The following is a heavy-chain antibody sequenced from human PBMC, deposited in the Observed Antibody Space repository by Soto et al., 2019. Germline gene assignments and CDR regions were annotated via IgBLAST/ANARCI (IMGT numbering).Heavy chain of an antibody. D-gene: IGHD5-12*01. CDR2: IYYSGST. J-gene: IGHJ3*02. Sequence: SETLSLTCTVSGGSISSGGYYWSWIRQHPGKGLEWIGYIYYSGSTYYNPSLKSRVAISVDTSKNQFSLKLSSVTAADTAVYYCAREGRRDGYNSAFDIWGQGTMVTVSS. CDR3: AREGRRDGYNSAFDI. V-gene: IGHV4-31*03. CDR1: GGSISSGGYY.